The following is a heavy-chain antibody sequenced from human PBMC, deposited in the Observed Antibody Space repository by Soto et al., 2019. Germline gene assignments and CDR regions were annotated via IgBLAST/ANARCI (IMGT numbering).Heavy chain of an antibody. Sequence: ASVKFSCKASGYTFTSYGVSWVRQAPGQGLEWMGWIGTYDGHTSYAQKFQGRVTMTTXTXXSXXXMXLXXLRXDDTAVYYCARDSGSSYFDSWGQGTLVTVSS. V-gene: IGHV1-18*01. J-gene: IGHJ4*02. D-gene: IGHD6-6*01. CDR2: IGTYDGHT. CDR3: ARDSGSSYFDS. CDR1: GYTFTSYG.